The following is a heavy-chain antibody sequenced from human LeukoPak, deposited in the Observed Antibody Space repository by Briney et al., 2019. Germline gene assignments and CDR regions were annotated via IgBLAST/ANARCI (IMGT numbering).Heavy chain of an antibody. CDR2: LHYSGST. D-gene: IGHD4/OR15-4a*01. Sequence: PSETLFLTCTVSGASVSASGYFWGWIRQPPGKGLEWIGTLHYSGSTYYNTSPRSRVTISVDTSKNQFSLKLNSVTSADTAIYYCARDWDGAFDFNTFDIWGLGTMVTVSS. J-gene: IGHJ3*02. V-gene: IGHV4-39*07. CDR1: GASVSASGYF. CDR3: ARDWDGAFDFNTFDI.